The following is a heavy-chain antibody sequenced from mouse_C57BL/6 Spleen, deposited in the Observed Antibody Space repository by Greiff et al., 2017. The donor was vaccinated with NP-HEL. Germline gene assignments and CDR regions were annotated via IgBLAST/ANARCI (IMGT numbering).Heavy chain of an antibody. CDR3: AMFSGDYYDKNAMDY. CDR2: IHPSDSDT. D-gene: IGHD2-4*01. J-gene: IGHJ4*01. V-gene: IGHV1-74*01. CDR1: GYTFTSYW. Sequence: QVQLQQSGAELVKPGASVKVSCKASGYTFTSYWMHWVKQRPGQGLEWIGRIHPSDSDTNYNQKFKGKATLTVDKYSSKAYMQLSSLTSEDSAVYYCAMFSGDYYDKNAMDYWGQGTSVTVSS.